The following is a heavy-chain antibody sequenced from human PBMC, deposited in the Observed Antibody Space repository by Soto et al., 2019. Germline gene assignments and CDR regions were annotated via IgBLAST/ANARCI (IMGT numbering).Heavy chain of an antibody. CDR1: GFTFSTYG. D-gene: IGHD5-12*01. CDR2: ISYDGSNK. Sequence: QEQLVESGGGVVQPGRSLRLSCAASGFTFSTYGMHWVRQAPGKGLEWVAIISYDGSNKYYADSVQGRFTISRDNFKNSLYLQMNSLRAEDTAVYYWAKDTPPARDGYHYGGACWGQGTLVTVSS. J-gene: IGHJ4*02. CDR3: AKDTPPARDGYHYGGAC. V-gene: IGHV3-30*18.